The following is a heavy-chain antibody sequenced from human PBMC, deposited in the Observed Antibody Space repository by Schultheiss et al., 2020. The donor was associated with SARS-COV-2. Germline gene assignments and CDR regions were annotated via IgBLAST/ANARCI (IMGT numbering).Heavy chain of an antibody. CDR2: INHSGST. Sequence: GSLRLSCAVYGGSFSGYYWSWIRQPPGKGLEWIGEINHSGSTNYNPSLKCRVTISVDTSKNQFSLKLSSVTAADTAVYYCARGGVVATIPGYYYYYMDVWGKGTTVTVSS. D-gene: IGHD5-12*01. V-gene: IGHV4-34*01. CDR3: ARGGVVATIPGYYYYYMDV. CDR1: GGSFSGYY. J-gene: IGHJ6*03.